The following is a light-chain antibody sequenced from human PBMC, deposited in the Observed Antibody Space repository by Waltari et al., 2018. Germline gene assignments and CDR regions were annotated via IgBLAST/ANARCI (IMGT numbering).Light chain of an antibody. Sequence: QTVLTQEPSLSVSPGGTVTLTCALSSGSVSSTSYATWYQQTPGLPPRTLVYKGKGRLSRVPDRFSGSILGNKAALTITGAQADDESDYYCSMYMGSGIWVFGGGTKLTVL. V-gene: IGLV8-61*01. CDR1: SGSVSSTSY. CDR2: KGK. CDR3: SMYMGSGIWV. J-gene: IGLJ3*02.